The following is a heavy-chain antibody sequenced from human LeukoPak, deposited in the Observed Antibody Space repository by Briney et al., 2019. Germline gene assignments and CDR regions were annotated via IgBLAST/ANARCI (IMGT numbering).Heavy chain of an antibody. CDR1: GFSFSDYG. D-gene: IGHD3-9*01. CDR3: ARGDHFTGYLQYYFDQ. V-gene: IGHV3-30*03. J-gene: IGHJ4*02. CDR2: ISYNGGHK. Sequence: GGSLRLSCAASGFSFSDYGMHWVRQAPVKGLEWVALISYNGGHKYSRDSVKGRFTISRNNSNNTLFLQMNDLSAEDSAVYYCARGDHFTGYLQYYFDQWGQGTLVTVSS.